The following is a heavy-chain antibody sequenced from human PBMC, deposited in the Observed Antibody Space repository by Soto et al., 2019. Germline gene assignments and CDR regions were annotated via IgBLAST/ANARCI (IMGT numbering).Heavy chain of an antibody. Sequence: GGSLRLSCAASGFTFSSYGMHWVRQAPGKGLEWVAVISYDGSNKYYADSVKGRFTISRDNSKNTLYLQMNSLRAEDTAVYYCARAGTSQGEYYLDYWGQGTLVTVSS. CDR2: ISYDGSNK. CDR3: ARAGTSQGEYYLDY. V-gene: IGHV3-30*03. CDR1: GFTFSSYG. J-gene: IGHJ4*02. D-gene: IGHD3-10*01.